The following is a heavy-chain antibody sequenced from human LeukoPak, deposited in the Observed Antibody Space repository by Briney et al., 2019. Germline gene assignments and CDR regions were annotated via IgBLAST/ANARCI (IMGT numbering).Heavy chain of an antibody. CDR1: GFTFSSYA. D-gene: IGHD3-10*01. CDR2: ISGSGGST. Sequence: PGGSLRLSCAASGFTFSSYAMSWVRQAPGKGLEWVSAISGSGGSTYYADSVKGRFTISRDNSKNTLYLQMNSLRAEDTAVYYCAKGSLLWFGELHLIDYWGQGTVVTVSS. V-gene: IGHV3-23*01. J-gene: IGHJ4*02. CDR3: AKGSLLWFGELHLIDY.